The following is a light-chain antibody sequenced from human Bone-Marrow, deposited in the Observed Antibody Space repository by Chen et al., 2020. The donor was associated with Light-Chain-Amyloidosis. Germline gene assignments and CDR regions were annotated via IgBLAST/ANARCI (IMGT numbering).Light chain of an antibody. Sequence: SYELTQPPSVSVSPGQPARLTCSGDDLPTKYAYWYQQKPGQPPVLVIHRDTERPSGISERFSGSSSGTTATLTISGVQAEDEADYHCQSADSSGTYEVIFGGGTKLTVL. CDR1: DLPTKY. J-gene: IGLJ2*01. CDR3: QSADSSGTYEVI. CDR2: RDT. V-gene: IGLV3-25*03.